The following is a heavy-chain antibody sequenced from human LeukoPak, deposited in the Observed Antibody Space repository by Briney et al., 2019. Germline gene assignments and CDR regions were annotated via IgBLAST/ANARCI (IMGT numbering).Heavy chain of an antibody. V-gene: IGHV4-39*01. CDR1: GASISGSGYY. CDR3: AKSGGYGLIDY. Sequence: SETLSLTCTVSGASISGSGYYWGWIRQPPGKGLEWIGSIYSSGSTYYNASLQSRVTISIETSKNQTSLRLNSVTAADTAMYYCAKSGGYGLIDYWGQGTLVTVSS. J-gene: IGHJ4*02. CDR2: IYSSGST. D-gene: IGHD1-26*01.